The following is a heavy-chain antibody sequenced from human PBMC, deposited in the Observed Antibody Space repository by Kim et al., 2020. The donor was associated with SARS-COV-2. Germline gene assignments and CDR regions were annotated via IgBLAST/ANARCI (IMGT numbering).Heavy chain of an antibody. CDR3: ARDGGAARPFPPDI. CDR1: GGTFSSYA. CDR2: IIPIFGTA. D-gene: IGHD6-6*01. V-gene: IGHV1-69*13. Sequence: SVKVSCKASGGTFSSYAISWVRQAPGQGLEWMGGIIPIFGTANYAQKFQGRVTITADESTSTAYMELSSLRSEDTAVYYCARDGGAARPFPPDIWGQGTMVTVSS. J-gene: IGHJ3*02.